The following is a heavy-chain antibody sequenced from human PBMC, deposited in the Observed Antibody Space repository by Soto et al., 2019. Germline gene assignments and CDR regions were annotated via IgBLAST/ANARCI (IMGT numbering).Heavy chain of an antibody. CDR3: ARRGYDILTPFYYYMDV. D-gene: IGHD3-9*01. CDR2: IYYSGST. J-gene: IGHJ6*03. Sequence: SETLSLTCTVSGGSISSYYWSWIRQPPGKGLEWIGYIYYSGSTNYNPSLKSRVTISVDTSKNQFSLKLSSVTAADTAVYYCARRGYDILTPFYYYMDVWGKGTTVTVSS. V-gene: IGHV4-59*08. CDR1: GGSISSYY.